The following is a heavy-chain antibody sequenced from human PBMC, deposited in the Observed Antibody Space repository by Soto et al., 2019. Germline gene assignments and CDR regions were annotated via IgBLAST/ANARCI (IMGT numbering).Heavy chain of an antibody. CDR2: MYPDDSDI. Sequence: GESLKISCKACGCSFSFYWIGWVRQMPGKGLEWMAIMYPDDSDIRYSPSFEAHVTISADKSTSTAFLQWSSLKASDTAMYYCATAYVYDFENSNYYRDAFDIWGQGTLVTVSS. V-gene: IGHV5-51*01. CDR1: GCSFSFYW. J-gene: IGHJ3*02. D-gene: IGHD3-22*01. CDR3: ATAYVYDFENSNYYRDAFDI.